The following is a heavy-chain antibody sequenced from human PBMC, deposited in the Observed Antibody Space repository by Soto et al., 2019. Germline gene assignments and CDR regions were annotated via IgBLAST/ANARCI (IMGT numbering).Heavy chain of an antibody. J-gene: IGHJ5*02. Sequence: SETLSLTCTVPGGSISSYYWSWIRQPPGKGLEWIGYIYSSGSTYYNPSLKRRVAISIDTSKNQFSLNLSSLTAADTAVYYCASLNLSFDPWGQGTLVTVSS. CDR3: ASLNLSFDP. V-gene: IGHV4-59*08. CDR2: IYSSGST. CDR1: GGSISSYY.